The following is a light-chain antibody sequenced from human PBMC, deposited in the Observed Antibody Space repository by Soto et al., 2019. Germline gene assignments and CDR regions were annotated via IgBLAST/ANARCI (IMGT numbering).Light chain of an antibody. J-gene: IGKJ1*01. CDR3: QKYNSFWT. CDR2: DAS. Sequence: DILMTQSPSSLSASVGDTVTITCRTSQSITSSLNWYQQKPGKAPKLLIYDASSLESGVPSRFSSSGSGTESTLTISSLQPEDFATYYCQKYNSFWTFGQGTKVDI. V-gene: IGKV1-5*01. CDR1: QSITSS.